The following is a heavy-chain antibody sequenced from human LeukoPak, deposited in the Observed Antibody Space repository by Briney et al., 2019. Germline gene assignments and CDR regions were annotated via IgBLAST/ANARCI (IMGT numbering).Heavy chain of an antibody. CDR2: INPNSGGT. CDR1: GYSFTGYY. V-gene: IGHV1-2*06. J-gene: IGHJ4*02. CDR3: ARAYSGSLDY. D-gene: IGHD1-26*01. Sequence: ASVTVSCKTSGYSFTGYYMHWVRQAPGQGLEWMGRINPNSGGTNYAQEFQGRVTMTRDTSISTAYMELSRLRSDDTAVYYCARAYSGSLDYWGQGALVTVSS.